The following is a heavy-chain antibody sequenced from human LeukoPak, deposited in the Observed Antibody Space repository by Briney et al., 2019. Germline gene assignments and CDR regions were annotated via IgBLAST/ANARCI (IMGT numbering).Heavy chain of an antibody. CDR2: IYHSGIT. D-gene: IGHD3-10*01. Sequence: PSETLSLTCTVSDYSISSGHYWGWIRQPPGKGLEWIGSIYHSGITYYNPSLKSRVTISLDTSKNQFSLKLSSVTAADTAVYYCARDSSQYYYGSVTYYDYWGQGTLVTVSS. CDR3: ARDSSQYYYGSVTYYDY. J-gene: IGHJ4*02. V-gene: IGHV4-38-2*02. CDR1: DYSISSGHY.